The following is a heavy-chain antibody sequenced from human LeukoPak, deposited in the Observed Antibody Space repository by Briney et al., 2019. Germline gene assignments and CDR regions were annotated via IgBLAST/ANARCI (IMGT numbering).Heavy chain of an antibody. D-gene: IGHD4-17*01. CDR2: ISSSGSTI. Sequence: GGSLRLSCAASGFTFSDYYMSWIRQAPGKGLEWDSYISSSGSTIYYADSVKGRFTISRDNAKNSLYLQMNSLRAEDTAVYYCASPFDGDYGGDAFDIWGQGTMVTVSS. CDR1: GFTFSDYY. J-gene: IGHJ3*02. CDR3: ASPFDGDYGGDAFDI. V-gene: IGHV3-11*01.